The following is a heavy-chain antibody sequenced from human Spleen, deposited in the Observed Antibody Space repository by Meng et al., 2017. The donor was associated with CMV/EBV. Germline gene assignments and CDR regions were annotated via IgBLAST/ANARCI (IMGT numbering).Heavy chain of an antibody. Sequence: GGSLRLSCAASGLTFSNYAMTWVRQAPGKGLEWVSAISGSGGSTYYADSVKGRFTISRDNSKNTLYLQMNSLRAEDTAVYYCAKGGSYEASTHFDYWGQGTLVTVSS. CDR3: AKGGSYEASTHFDY. V-gene: IGHV3-23*01. CDR2: ISGSGGST. CDR1: GLTFSNYA. D-gene: IGHD1-26*01. J-gene: IGHJ4*02.